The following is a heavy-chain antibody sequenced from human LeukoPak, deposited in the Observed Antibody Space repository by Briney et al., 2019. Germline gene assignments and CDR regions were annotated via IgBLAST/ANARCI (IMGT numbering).Heavy chain of an antibody. Sequence: GGSLRLSCAASGFTFSSYWMSWVRQAPGKGLEWVANIKQDGSEKYYVDSVKGRLTISRDNAKNSLYLQMSSLSADDMAVYFCARATSYYDNSASGYWGQGTLVTVSS. V-gene: IGHV3-7*01. D-gene: IGHD3-16*01. CDR1: GFTFSSYW. CDR3: ARATSYYDNSASGY. CDR2: IKQDGSEK. J-gene: IGHJ4*02.